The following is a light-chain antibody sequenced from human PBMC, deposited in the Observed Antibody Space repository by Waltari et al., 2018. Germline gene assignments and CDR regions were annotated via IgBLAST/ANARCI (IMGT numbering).Light chain of an antibody. Sequence: QSALTQPRSVSGSPGQSVTISCTRTHSDFRGYNYVSWYQQHPGKAPKLMIYDVSKRPSGVPDRFSGSKSGNTASLTISGLQAEDEADYYCCSYAGSYTSLFGGGTKLTVL. J-gene: IGLJ2*01. CDR3: CSYAGSYTSL. CDR2: DVS. CDR1: HSDFRGYNY. V-gene: IGLV2-11*01.